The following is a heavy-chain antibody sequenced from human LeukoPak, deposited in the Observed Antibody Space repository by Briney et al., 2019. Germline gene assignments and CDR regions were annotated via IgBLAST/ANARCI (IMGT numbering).Heavy chain of an antibody. CDR2: IWYDGKNDQ. CDR1: GFTFRRHG. D-gene: IGHD2-2*01. V-gene: IGHV3-30*02. CDR3: AKDRCSSSTCREAFEI. Sequence: GGSLRLSCAVYGFTFRRHGMHWIRQAPGKGREWVAFIWYDGKNDQEYAESVKGRFTISRDNSKNTLYLQMNSLRTEDTAMYYCAKDRCSSSTCREAFEIWGQGTLVTVSS. J-gene: IGHJ3*02.